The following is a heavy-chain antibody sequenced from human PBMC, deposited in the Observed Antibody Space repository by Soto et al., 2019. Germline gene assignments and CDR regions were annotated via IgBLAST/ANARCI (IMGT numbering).Heavy chain of an antibody. V-gene: IGHV3-23*01. CDR1: GLTFSTYA. CDR2: ITGSGGST. CDR3: AAYRHTNSIYGMDT. J-gene: IGHJ6*02. D-gene: IGHD2-21*01. Sequence: LRVSCAASGLTFSTYAMTLVRQAPGTGLEWVSHITGSGGSTYYADPVQGRFTISRDNSKNTLYLQLNSLGAEATAAYYCAAYRHTNSIYGMDTWGQGTTVTVSS.